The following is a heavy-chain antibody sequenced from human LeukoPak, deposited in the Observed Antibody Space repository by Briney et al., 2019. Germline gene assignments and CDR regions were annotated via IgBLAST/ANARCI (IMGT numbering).Heavy chain of an antibody. CDR2: ISAYNGNS. V-gene: IGHV1-18*01. CDR1: GYTFTRYG. CDR3: ARGSLAAFHNGDS. D-gene: IGHD2-21*02. Sequence: ASVNVSCKSSGYTFTRYGISWVRQAPGQGLEWMGWISAYNGNSKYTANLQARFTMTTDTSTSTADMELRSLRSDDTAVYFCARGSLAAFHNGDSWGQGTLIIVSS. J-gene: IGHJ4*02.